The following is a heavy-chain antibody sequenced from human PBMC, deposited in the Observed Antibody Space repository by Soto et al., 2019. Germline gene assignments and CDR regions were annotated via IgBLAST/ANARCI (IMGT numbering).Heavy chain of an antibody. V-gene: IGHV1-2*02. J-gene: IGHJ5*02. D-gene: IGHD2-21*02. Sequence: ASVKVSCKASGYTFTGYYMHWVRQAPGQGLEWMGWINPNSGGTNYAQKFQGRVTITADESTSTAYMELSSLRSEDTAVYYCARLYCGGDCYYPRWFDPWGQGTLVTVSS. CDR2: INPNSGGT. CDR3: ARLYCGGDCYYPRWFDP. CDR1: GYTFTGYY.